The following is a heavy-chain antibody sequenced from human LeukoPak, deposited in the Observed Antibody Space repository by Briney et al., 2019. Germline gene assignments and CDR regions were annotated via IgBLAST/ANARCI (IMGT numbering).Heavy chain of an antibody. CDR1: GLTFSSYA. CDR2: ISYDGSNK. D-gene: IGHD1-14*01. CDR3: AIDLMNRAPPTYFVY. J-gene: IGHJ4*02. Sequence: PGSSLRLPCAASGLTFSSYAMHWVRQATGKGLEWVAVISYDGSNKYYADSVKGRFTISRDNSKNTLYLQMNSLKAEDTAVYYCAIDLMNRAPPTYFVYWGQGSLVTVSS. V-gene: IGHV3-30*01.